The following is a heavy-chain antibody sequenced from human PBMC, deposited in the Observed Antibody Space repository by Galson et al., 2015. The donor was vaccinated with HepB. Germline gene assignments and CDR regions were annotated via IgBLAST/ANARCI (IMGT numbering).Heavy chain of an antibody. J-gene: IGHJ6*03. Sequence: SEPLSLTCAVYGGSFSGYYWSWIRQPPGKGLEWIGEINHSGSTNYNPSLKSRVTISVDTSKNQFSLKMSSVTAADTAVHYCARVHVVHPYDFWSGRGDYMDVWGKGTTVTVSS. CDR3: ARVHVVHPYDFWSGRGDYMDV. CDR2: INHSGST. V-gene: IGHV4-34*01. D-gene: IGHD3-3*01. CDR1: GGSFSGYY.